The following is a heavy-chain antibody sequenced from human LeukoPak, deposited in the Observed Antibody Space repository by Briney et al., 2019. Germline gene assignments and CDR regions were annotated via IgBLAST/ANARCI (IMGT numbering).Heavy chain of an antibody. J-gene: IGHJ4*02. CDR2: IFYSGST. CDR1: GGSISSSSYC. CDR3: ATMVQGVILNY. D-gene: IGHD3-10*01. Sequence: SETLSLTCTVSGGSISSSSYCWGWIRQPPGKGLEWIGSIFYSGSTYYSPSLKSRVTISVDTSKNQFSLRLSSVTAADTAVYYCATMVQGVILNYWGQGTLVTVSS. V-gene: IGHV4-39*01.